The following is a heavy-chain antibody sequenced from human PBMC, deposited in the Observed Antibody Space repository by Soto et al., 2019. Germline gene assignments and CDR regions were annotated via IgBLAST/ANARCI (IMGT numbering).Heavy chain of an antibody. D-gene: IGHD5-18*01. CDR1: GYTFTSYD. CDR3: AAGDSSDTGDH. V-gene: IGHV1-8*01. J-gene: IGHJ4*02. CDR2: MNPNSGNT. Sequence: SVKVSCNASGYTFTSYDINWVRQATGQGLEWMGWMNPNSGNTGYAQKFQGRVTMTRNTSISTAYMELSRLRSEDTAVYYCAAGDSSDTGDHWGQGTLVTVSS.